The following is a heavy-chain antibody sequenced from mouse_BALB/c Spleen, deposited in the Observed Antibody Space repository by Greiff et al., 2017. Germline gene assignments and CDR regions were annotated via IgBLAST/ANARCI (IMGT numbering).Heavy chain of an antibody. CDR3: ARDGQLRGYFDY. Sequence: EVQLQESGPELVKPGASVKISCKASGYTFTDYNMHWVKQSHGKSLEWIGYIYPYNGGTGYNQKFKSKATLTVDNSSSTAYMELRSLTSEDSAVYYCARDGQLRGYFDYWGQGTTLTVSS. V-gene: IGHV1S29*02. CDR2: IYPYNGGT. D-gene: IGHD1-1*01. J-gene: IGHJ2*01. CDR1: GYTFTDYN.